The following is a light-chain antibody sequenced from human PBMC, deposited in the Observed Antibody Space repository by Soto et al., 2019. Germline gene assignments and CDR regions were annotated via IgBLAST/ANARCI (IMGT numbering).Light chain of an antibody. J-gene: IGKJ3*01. CDR3: PQANSYPFT. CDR2: AAS. Sequence: IQLTQSPSSLSASVGDRVTITCRASPGISSYLAWYQQKPGKAPKLLIYAASTLQSGAPSRFSGSGSGTDFTLTITGLQPQDCATYDGPQANSYPFTFGPGTKVDIE. V-gene: IGKV1-9*01. CDR1: PGISSY.